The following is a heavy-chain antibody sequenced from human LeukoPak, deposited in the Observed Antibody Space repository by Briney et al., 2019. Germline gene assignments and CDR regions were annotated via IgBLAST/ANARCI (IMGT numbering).Heavy chain of an antibody. CDR3: TTGIDIVAHSPEYYFDY. V-gene: IGHV3-15*01. Sequence: PGGSLRLSCVASGFTFSNAWMSWVRQAPGKGLEWVGRIKSKTDGGTTDYAAPVKGRFTISRDDSKNTLYLQMNSLKTEDTAVYYCTTGIDIVAHSPEYYFDYWGQGTLVTVSS. CDR1: GFTFSNAW. J-gene: IGHJ4*02. D-gene: IGHD5-12*01. CDR2: IKSKTDGGTT.